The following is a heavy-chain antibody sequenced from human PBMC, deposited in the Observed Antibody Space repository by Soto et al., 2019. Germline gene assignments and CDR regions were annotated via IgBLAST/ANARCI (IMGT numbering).Heavy chain of an antibody. J-gene: IGHJ4*02. CDR1: GGSFSGYY. CDR2: INHSGST. V-gene: IGHV4-34*01. Sequence: QVQLQQWGAGLLKPSETLSLTCAVYGGSFSGYYWSWIRQPPGKGLEWIGEINHSGSTNYNPSLKRRVTISVDTSKNQFSLKLSSVTAADTAVYYCARSLRGAYSSSWFEDYWGQGTLVTVSS. D-gene: IGHD6-13*01. CDR3: ARSLRGAYSSSWFEDY.